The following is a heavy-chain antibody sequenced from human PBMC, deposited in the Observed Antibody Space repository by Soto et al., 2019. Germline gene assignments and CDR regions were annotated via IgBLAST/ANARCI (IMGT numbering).Heavy chain of an antibody. V-gene: IGHV4-34*01. CDR2: INHSGST. CDR1: GGSFSGYY. D-gene: IGHD3-9*01. J-gene: IGHJ4*02. CDR3: AREGYDILTGYRLVY. Sequence: PSETLSLTCAFYGGSFSGYYWIWIRQPPGKGLEWIGEINHSGSTNYNPSLKSRVTISVDTSKNQFSLKLSSVTAADTAVYYCAREGYDILTGYRLVYWGQGTLVTVSS.